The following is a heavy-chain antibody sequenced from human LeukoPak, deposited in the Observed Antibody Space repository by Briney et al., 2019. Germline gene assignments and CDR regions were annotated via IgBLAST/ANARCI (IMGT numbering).Heavy chain of an antibody. D-gene: IGHD3-3*01. V-gene: IGHV3-21*01. J-gene: IGHJ4*02. Sequence: GGSLRLSYAASGFTFSTYSLNWVRQAPGKGLEWVSSISGSSYIYYADSVKGRFTISRDNAKNSLYLQMNSLRAEDTAVYYCARDTIVKSRYCLHFDYWGQGTLVTVSS. CDR1: GFTFSTYS. CDR3: ARDTIVKSRYCLHFDY. CDR2: ISGSSYI.